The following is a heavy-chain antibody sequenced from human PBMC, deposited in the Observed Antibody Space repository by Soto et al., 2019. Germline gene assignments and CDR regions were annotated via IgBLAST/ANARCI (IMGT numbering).Heavy chain of an antibody. D-gene: IGHD2-2*01. CDR1: GFTFSSYA. CDR2: ISGSGGST. J-gene: IGHJ3*02. V-gene: IGHV3-23*01. Sequence: GGSLRLSCAASGFTFSSYAMSWVRQAPGKGLEWVSAISGSGGSTYYADSVKGRFTISRDYSKNTLYLQMNSLRAEDTAVYYCAKDLSNCSSTSCYDAFDIWGQGTMVTVSS. CDR3: AKDLSNCSSTSCYDAFDI.